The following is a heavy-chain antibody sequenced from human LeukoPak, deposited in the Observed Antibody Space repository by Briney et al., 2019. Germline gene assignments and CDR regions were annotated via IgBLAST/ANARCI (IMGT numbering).Heavy chain of an antibody. CDR1: GFTFSSYA. CDR2: ISYDGSNK. V-gene: IGHV3-30-3*01. J-gene: IGHJ4*02. Sequence: GGSLRLSCAASGFTFSSYAMHWVRQAPGKGLEWVAVISYDGSNKYYADSVKGRFTISRDNSKNTLYLQMNSLRAEDTAVYYCARVPHYYGSGSSDYWGQGTLVTVSS. CDR3: ARVPHYYGSGSSDY. D-gene: IGHD3-10*01.